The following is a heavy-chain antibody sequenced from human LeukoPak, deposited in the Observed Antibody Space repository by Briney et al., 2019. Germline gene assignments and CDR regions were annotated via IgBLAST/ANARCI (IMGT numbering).Heavy chain of an antibody. Sequence: GSSVKVSCKTSGGSFSSYAISWVRQAPGQGLEWMGGIIPMFRTPNYAQKFQGRVTITTDESTNTAYMGVSRLRSEDTAVYYCARAGVAVAGLALDYWGRGTLVTVSS. CDR2: IIPMFRTP. CDR1: GGSFSSYA. J-gene: IGHJ4*02. D-gene: IGHD6-19*01. V-gene: IGHV1-69*05. CDR3: ARAGVAVAGLALDY.